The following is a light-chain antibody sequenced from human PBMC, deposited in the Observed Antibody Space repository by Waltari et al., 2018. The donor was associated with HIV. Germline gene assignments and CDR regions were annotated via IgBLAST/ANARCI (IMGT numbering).Light chain of an antibody. CDR1: SSNIGADYH. V-gene: IGLV1-40*01. CDR2: GNS. J-gene: IGLJ3*02. Sequence: QSVLAQPPSVSGAPGQRVTISCTGSSSNIGADYHVYWYQHLPGTAPKLLIRGNSNRPSGVPNRFSGSKSDTSASLAITGLQAEEEADYYCQSYDRSLSAWVFGGGTRLNVL. CDR3: QSYDRSLSAWV.